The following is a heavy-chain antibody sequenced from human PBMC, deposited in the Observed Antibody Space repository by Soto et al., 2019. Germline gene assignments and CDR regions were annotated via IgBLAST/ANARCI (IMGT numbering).Heavy chain of an antibody. CDR2: IIPIFGTA. J-gene: IGHJ6*02. D-gene: IGHD3-3*01. CDR1: GGTFSSYA. CDR3: ARIQGLHYDFWSGYYLDYYYGMDV. Sequence: ASVKVSCKASGGTFSSYAISWVRQAPGQGLEWMGGIIPIFGTANYAQKFQGRVTITADESTSTAYMELSSLRSEDTAVYYCARIQGLHYDFWSGYYLDYYYGMDVWGQGTTVTVSS. V-gene: IGHV1-69*13.